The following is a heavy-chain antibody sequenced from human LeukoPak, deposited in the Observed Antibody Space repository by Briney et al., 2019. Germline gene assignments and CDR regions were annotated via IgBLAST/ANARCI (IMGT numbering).Heavy chain of an antibody. Sequence: GGSLRLSCAASGFTFSSYAMHWVRQAPGKGLEWVAVISYDGSNKYCADSVKGRFTISRDNSKNTLYLQMNSLRAEDTAVYYCAKSRFGFGVVNQGAFDIWGQGTMVTVSS. J-gene: IGHJ3*02. V-gene: IGHV3-30*04. CDR2: ISYDGSNK. D-gene: IGHD3-3*01. CDR1: GFTFSSYA. CDR3: AKSRFGFGVVNQGAFDI.